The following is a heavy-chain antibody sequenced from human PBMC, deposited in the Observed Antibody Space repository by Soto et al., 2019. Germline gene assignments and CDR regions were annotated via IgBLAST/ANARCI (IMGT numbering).Heavy chain of an antibody. CDR2: MYHSGST. D-gene: IGHD2-15*01. V-gene: IGHV4-4*02. Sequence: QVQLQESGPGLVKPSGTLSLTCAVSGGSISSSNWWRWVRQPPGTGLEWIGEMYHSGSTNHNPSLKSRVTISVDKSKNQFSLKLSSVTAADTAVYYCARAHCSGGSCYSVQHWFDPWGQGTLVTVSS. CDR1: GGSISSSNW. J-gene: IGHJ5*02. CDR3: ARAHCSGGSCYSVQHWFDP.